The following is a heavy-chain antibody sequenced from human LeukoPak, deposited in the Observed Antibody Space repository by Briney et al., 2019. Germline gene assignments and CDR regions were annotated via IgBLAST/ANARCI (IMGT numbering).Heavy chain of an antibody. CDR3: AKWGDYDVLTGYYVSDY. D-gene: IGHD3-9*01. V-gene: IGHV3-7*03. CDR1: GFTFSSFW. CDR2: IKKDGSQK. Sequence: GGSLRLSCAASGFTFSSFWMSWVRQAPGKGLEWVANIKKDGSQKYYVDSAEGRFTISRDNSKNTVFLQMNSLRAEDTAVYYCAKWGDYDVLTGYYVSDYWGQGTLVTVSS. J-gene: IGHJ4*02.